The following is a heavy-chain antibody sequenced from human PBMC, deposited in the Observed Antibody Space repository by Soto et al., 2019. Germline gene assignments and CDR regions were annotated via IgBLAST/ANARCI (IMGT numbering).Heavy chain of an antibody. D-gene: IGHD6-19*01. CDR2: INQSGST. J-gene: IGHJ4*02. CDR1: GGSFSGYY. CDR3: ARVEGIGYSSGCISY. Sequence: SETLSLTCAVYGGSFSGYYWSWIRQPPGKGLEWIGEINQSGSTNYNPSLKSRVTISVDTSKNQFSLKLSSVTAADTAVYYCARVEGIGYSSGCISYWGQGTLVTVSS. V-gene: IGHV4-34*01.